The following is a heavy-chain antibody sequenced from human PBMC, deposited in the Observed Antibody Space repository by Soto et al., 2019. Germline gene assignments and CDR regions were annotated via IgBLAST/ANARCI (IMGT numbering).Heavy chain of an antibody. CDR3: AMGVLAPIAAAARTFDY. V-gene: IGHV1-18*01. CDR1: GYTFTSYG. Sequence: ASVKVSCKASGYTFTSYGISWVRQAPGQGLEWMGWISAYNGNTNYAQKLQGRVTMTTDTSTSTAYMELRSLRSDDTAVYYCAMGVLAPIAAAARTFDYWGQGTLVTVSS. D-gene: IGHD6-13*01. J-gene: IGHJ4*02. CDR2: ISAYNGNT.